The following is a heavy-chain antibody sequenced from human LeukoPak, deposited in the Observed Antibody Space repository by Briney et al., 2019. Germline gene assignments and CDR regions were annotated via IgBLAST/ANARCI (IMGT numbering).Heavy chain of an antibody. CDR3: AKDRADVLRNFDWFFDY. Sequence: GRSLRLSCAASGFTFSSYGMHWVRQAPGMGLEWVAVISYDGSNKYYADSVKGRFTISRDNSKNTLYLQMNSLRAEDTAVYYCAKDRADVLRNFDWFFDYWGQGTLVTVSS. CDR1: GFTFSSYG. V-gene: IGHV3-30*18. CDR2: ISYDGSNK. D-gene: IGHD3-9*01. J-gene: IGHJ4*02.